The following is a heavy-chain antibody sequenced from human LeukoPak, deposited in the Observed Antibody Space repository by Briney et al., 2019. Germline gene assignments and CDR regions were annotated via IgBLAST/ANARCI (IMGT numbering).Heavy chain of an antibody. Sequence: GGSLRLSCAASGFTVSSNYMSWVRQAPGKGLEWVSDIYTGGSTHYADSVKGRFTISRDNSKNTLYLQMNSLRVEETAVYYCARGYSSSWYGDWGQGTLVTVSS. CDR1: GFTVSSNY. D-gene: IGHD6-13*01. V-gene: IGHV3-66*01. J-gene: IGHJ4*02. CDR2: IYTGGST. CDR3: ARGYSSSWYGD.